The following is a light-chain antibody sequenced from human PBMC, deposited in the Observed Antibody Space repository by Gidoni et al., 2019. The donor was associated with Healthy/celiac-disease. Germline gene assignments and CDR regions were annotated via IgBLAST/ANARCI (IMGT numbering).Light chain of an antibody. CDR1: QSVSSN. CDR3: QQYNNWPPLT. J-gene: IGKJ4*01. Sequence: EIVMTQSPATLSVSPGERATLSCRASQSVSSNLAWYQQKPGQAPMLLIYGASTRATGIPARFSGSGSGTEFPLTISSLQSEDFAFYYCQQYNNWPPLTFGGGTKVEIK. CDR2: GAS. V-gene: IGKV3-15*01.